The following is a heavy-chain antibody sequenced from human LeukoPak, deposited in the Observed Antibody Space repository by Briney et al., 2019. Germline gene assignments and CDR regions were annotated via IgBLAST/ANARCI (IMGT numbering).Heavy chain of an antibody. D-gene: IGHD6-13*01. CDR1: GGTFSSYA. CDR3: ARLAAAGTDFDY. CDR2: INPNSGGT. V-gene: IGHV1-2*02. Sequence: ASVKVSCKASGGTFSSYAISWVRQAPGQGLEWMGWINPNSGGTNYAQKFQGRVTMTRDTSISTAYMELSRLRSDDTAVYYCARLAAAGTDFDYWGQGTLVTVSS. J-gene: IGHJ4*02.